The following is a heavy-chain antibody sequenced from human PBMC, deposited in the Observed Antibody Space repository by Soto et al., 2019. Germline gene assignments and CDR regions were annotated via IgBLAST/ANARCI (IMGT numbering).Heavy chain of an antibody. CDR1: GDSISSFY. CDR3: ARYDPYCSSTSCYGGFDY. Sequence: SETLSLTCTVSGDSISSFYWSWIRQPPGKGLEWLGHIYYTGSTNYNPSLKSRVTISLDTSNNHFSLKLSSVTAADTAVYYCARYDPYCSSTSCYGGFDYWGQGTLVTVSS. J-gene: IGHJ4*02. CDR2: IYYTGST. V-gene: IGHV4-59*12. D-gene: IGHD2-2*01.